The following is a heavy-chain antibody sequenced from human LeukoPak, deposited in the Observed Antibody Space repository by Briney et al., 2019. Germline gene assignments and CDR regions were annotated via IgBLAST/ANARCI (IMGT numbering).Heavy chain of an antibody. Sequence: SETLSLTCTISGYSISSGFYWGWMRQSPGKGLEWIATIYHSGSTYYNPSLKSRVTILIDTSKNQFSLKLSSVTAADTAVYYCARATRRDGYNYGYWGQGTLVTVSS. CDR1: GYSISSGFY. CDR3: ARATRRDGYNYGY. CDR2: IYHSGST. D-gene: IGHD5-24*01. V-gene: IGHV4-38-2*02. J-gene: IGHJ4*02.